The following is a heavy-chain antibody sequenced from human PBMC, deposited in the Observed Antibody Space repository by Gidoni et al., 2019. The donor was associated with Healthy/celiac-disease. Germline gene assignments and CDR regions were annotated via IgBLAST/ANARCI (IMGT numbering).Heavy chain of an antibody. CDR2: IWYDGSNK. V-gene: IGHV3-33*01. CDR3: ARDGDYYGSGSQYYYYMDV. J-gene: IGHJ6*03. D-gene: IGHD3-10*01. Sequence: QVPMVESGGGGVQPGRSPRLSCAASGFTFSRSGVHWVRQAPGKGLEWVAVIWYDGSNKYYADSVKGRVTISRDNSKNTLYLQMNSLRAEDTAVYYCARDGDYYGSGSQYYYYMDVWGKGTTVTVSS. CDR1: GFTFSRSG.